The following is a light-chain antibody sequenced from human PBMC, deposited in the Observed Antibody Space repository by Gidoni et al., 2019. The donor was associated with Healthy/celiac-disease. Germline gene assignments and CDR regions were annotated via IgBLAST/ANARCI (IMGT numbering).Light chain of an antibody. V-gene: IGKV3-15*01. J-gene: IGKJ4*01. CDR1: QSVSSN. CDR2: GAS. CDR3: QQYNTWPLT. Sequence: EIVMPQSPATLSVSPGERATLSCRARQSVSSNFAWYQQKPGQSPWLLISGASTRSTGIPASFIGMGSGTEFTPPISTLHSEDFAVFYGQQYNTWPLTFGGGPRWRSN.